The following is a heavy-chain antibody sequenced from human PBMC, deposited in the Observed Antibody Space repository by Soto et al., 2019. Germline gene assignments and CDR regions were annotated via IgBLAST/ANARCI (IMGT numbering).Heavy chain of an antibody. J-gene: IGHJ3*02. CDR1: GYTFTSYY. D-gene: IGHD3-22*01. Sequence: ASVKVSCKASGYTFTSYYMHWVRKAPGQGLEWMGIINPSGGSTSYAQKFQGRVTMTRDTSTSTVYMELSSLRSEDTAVYYCARDPIVVVMGEAFVIWGQGTMVT. V-gene: IGHV1-46*01. CDR2: INPSGGST. CDR3: ARDPIVVVMGEAFVI.